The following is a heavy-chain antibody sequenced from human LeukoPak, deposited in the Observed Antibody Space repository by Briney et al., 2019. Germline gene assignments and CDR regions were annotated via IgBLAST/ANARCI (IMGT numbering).Heavy chain of an antibody. CDR1: GYTFTGYY. D-gene: IGHD6-19*01. CDR2: INPNSGGA. V-gene: IGHV1-2*06. Sequence: ASVKVSCKASGYTFTGYYMHWVRQAPGQGLEWMGRINPNSGGANYAQKFQGRVTMTRDTSISTAYTELSRLRSDDTAVYYCARVGVVAGYNWFDPWGQGTLVTVSS. J-gene: IGHJ5*02. CDR3: ARVGVVAGYNWFDP.